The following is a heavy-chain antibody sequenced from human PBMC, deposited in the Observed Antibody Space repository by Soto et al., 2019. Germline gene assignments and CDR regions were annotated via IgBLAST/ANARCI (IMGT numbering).Heavy chain of an antibody. CDR1: GYIFTSYG. Sequence: ASVKVSCKASGYIFTSYGISWVRQAPGQGLEWMGWISAYNGNTNYAQKLQGRVTMTTDTSTSTAYMELRSLISDDTAVYYCARDDLRMSGDGSVWLGAWFDPWGTGTLVTVSA. CDR2: ISAYNGNT. V-gene: IGHV1-18*01. J-gene: IGHJ5*02. D-gene: IGHD2-21*02. CDR3: ARDDLRMSGDGSVWLGAWFDP.